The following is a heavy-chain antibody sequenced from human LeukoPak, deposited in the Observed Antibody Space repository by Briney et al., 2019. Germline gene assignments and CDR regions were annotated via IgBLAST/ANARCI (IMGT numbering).Heavy chain of an antibody. J-gene: IGHJ4*02. CDR1: GFTFSNYG. D-gene: IGHD5/OR15-5a*01. Sequence: PGGSLRLSCAASGFTFSNYGMHWVRQAPGKGLEWVSSISSSSSYIYYADSVKGRFTISRDNAKNSLYLQMNSLRAEDTAVYYCAREVSTGSQLWGQGTLVTVSS. CDR2: ISSSSSYI. CDR3: AREVSTGSQL. V-gene: IGHV3-21*01.